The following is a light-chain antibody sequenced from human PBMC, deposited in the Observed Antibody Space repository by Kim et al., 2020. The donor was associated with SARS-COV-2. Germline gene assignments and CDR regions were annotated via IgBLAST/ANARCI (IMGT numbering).Light chain of an antibody. CDR1: SSNIASKI. J-gene: IGLJ1*01. CDR2: SNN. V-gene: IGLV1-44*01. Sequence: GQSGTSSCSGSSSNIASKIVTWYQQLPGTAPKLLIYSNNQRPSGVPDRFSGSKSGTSGSLAISGLQSEDEADYYCAAWDGSLNGYVFGTGTKVTVL. CDR3: AAWDGSLNGYV.